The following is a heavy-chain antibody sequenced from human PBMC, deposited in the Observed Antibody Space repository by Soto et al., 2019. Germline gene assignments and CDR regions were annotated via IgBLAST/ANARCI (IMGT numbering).Heavy chain of an antibody. CDR2: INPNSGGT. CDR3: ARVQFLTGEPKTYYYGMDV. J-gene: IGHJ6*01. V-gene: IGHV1-2*04. CDR1: GYTFTGYY. Sequence: ASVKVSCKASGYTFTGYYMHWVRQAPGQGLEWMGWINPNSGGTNYAQKFQGWVTMTRDTSISTAYMELSRLRSDDTAVYYCARVQFLTGEPKTYYYGMDVWGQGTTVTVSS. D-gene: IGHD3-9*01.